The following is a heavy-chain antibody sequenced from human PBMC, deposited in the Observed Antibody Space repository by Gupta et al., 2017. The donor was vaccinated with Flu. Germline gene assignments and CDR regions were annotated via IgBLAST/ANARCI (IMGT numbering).Heavy chain of an antibody. J-gene: IGHJ4*02. CDR1: GGTFSSYA. Sequence: GGTFSSYAISWVRQAPGQGLEWMGGIIPIFGTANYAQKFQGRVTITADESTSTAYMELSSLRSEDTAVYYCARVIRARDGFRGHFDYWGQGTLVTVSS. V-gene: IGHV1-69*01. D-gene: IGHD5-24*01. CDR3: ARVIRARDGFRGHFDY. CDR2: IIPIFGTA.